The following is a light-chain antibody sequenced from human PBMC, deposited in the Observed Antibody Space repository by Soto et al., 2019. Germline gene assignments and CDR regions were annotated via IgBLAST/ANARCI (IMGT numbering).Light chain of an antibody. CDR3: QSYDSSLSGYV. CDR2: GNS. Sequence: QSALTQPPSVSGAPGQRVTISCTGSSPNIGAGYDVHWYQQLPGTAPKLLIYGNSNRPSGVPDRFSGSKSGTSASLAITGLQAEDEADYYCQSYDSSLSGYVFGTGTKVTVL. J-gene: IGLJ1*01. CDR1: SPNIGAGYD. V-gene: IGLV1-40*01.